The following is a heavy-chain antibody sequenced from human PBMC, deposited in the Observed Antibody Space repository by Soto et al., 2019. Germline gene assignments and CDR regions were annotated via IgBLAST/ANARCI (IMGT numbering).Heavy chain of an antibody. CDR2: IYYSGST. CDR1: GGSISSYY. Sequence: PSETLSLTCTVSGGSISSYYWSWIRQPPGKGLEWIGYIYYSGSTNYNPSLKSRVTISVDTSKNQFSLKLGSVTAADTAVYYCARGWELSDYWGQGTLVTVSS. V-gene: IGHV4-59*01. J-gene: IGHJ4*02. CDR3: ARGWELSDY. D-gene: IGHD1-26*01.